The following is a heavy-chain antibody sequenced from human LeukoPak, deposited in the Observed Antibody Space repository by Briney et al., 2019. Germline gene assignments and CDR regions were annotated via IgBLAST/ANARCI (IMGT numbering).Heavy chain of an antibody. V-gene: IGHV4-59*08. CDR3: ARHGTLWFGELSRFDP. CDR2: IYYSGST. CDR1: GGSISSYY. D-gene: IGHD3-10*01. J-gene: IGHJ5*02. Sequence: SETLSLTCTVSGGSISSYYWSWIRQPPGKGLEWIGYIYYSGSTNYNPSLKSRVTISVDTSKNQFSLKLSSVTAADTAVYYCARHGTLWFGELSRFDPWGQGTLVTVSS.